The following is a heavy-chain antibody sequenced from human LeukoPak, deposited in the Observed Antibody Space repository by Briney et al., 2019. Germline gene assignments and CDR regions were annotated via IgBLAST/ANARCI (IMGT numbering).Heavy chain of an antibody. CDR1: GFTFSSYW. V-gene: IGHV3-7*01. D-gene: IGHD6-13*01. CDR3: ARGGKQQLVSGYFDY. Sequence: PGGSLRLSCAASGFTFSSYWMSWVRQAPGKGLEWVANIKQDGSEKYYVDSVKGRFTISRDNAKNPLYLQMNSLRAEDTAVYYCARGGKQQLVSGYFDYWGQGTLVTVSS. CDR2: IKQDGSEK. J-gene: IGHJ4*02.